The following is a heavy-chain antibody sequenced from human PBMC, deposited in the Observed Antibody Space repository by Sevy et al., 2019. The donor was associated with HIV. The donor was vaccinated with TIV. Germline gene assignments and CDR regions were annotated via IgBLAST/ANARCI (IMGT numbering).Heavy chain of an antibody. CDR1: GFTVSSKY. Sequence: GGSLRLSCAASGFTVSSKYMTCVRQAPGKGLEWVSLIYSGGSTYYVDSVKGRFTISRDNSRNTVYLQINSLRAEDTAVYYCATSGHSSSWYALDYWGQGALVTVSS. D-gene: IGHD6-13*01. V-gene: IGHV3-53*01. CDR2: IYSGGST. CDR3: ATSGHSSSWYALDY. J-gene: IGHJ4*02.